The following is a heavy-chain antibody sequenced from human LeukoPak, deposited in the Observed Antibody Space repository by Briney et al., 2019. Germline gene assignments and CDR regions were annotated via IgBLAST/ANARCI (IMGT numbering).Heavy chain of an antibody. J-gene: IGHJ4*02. V-gene: IGHV1-2*02. CDR2: INPNSGGT. CDR3: ARDLDTREVDTAMVHLDY. D-gene: IGHD5-18*01. Sequence: PTASVKVSCKASGYTFTGYFMHWVRQAPGQGLEWMGWINPNSGGTNYAQKFQGRVTMTRDTSISTAYMELSRLRSDDTAVYYCARDLDTREVDTAMVHLDYWGQGTLVTVSS. CDR1: GYTFTGYF.